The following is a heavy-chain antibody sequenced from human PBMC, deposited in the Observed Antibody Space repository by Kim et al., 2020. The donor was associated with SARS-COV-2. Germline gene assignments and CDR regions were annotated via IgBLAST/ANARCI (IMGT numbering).Heavy chain of an antibody. Sequence: GGSLRLSCAASGFTYSRYWMSWVRQAPGKGLEWVANIRHDESEKYYMDSVKGRFTISRDSAKNSLYLQMNSLRVEDTAVYYCARGELEGRPKFYFEYWGQGSLVTVSS. CDR2: IRHDESEK. CDR3: ARGELEGRPKFYFEY. CDR1: GFTYSRYW. D-gene: IGHD1-1*01. V-gene: IGHV3-7*04. J-gene: IGHJ4*02.